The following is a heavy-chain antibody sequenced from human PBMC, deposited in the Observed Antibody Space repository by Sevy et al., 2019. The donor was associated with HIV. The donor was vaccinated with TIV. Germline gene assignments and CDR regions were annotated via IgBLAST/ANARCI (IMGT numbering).Heavy chain of an antibody. CDR1: GFTFSDYY. CDR2: ISSTGSTI. D-gene: IGHD6-13*01. CDR3: ARGVAATGSVRSYFFDY. V-gene: IGHV3-11*01. J-gene: IGHJ4*02. Sequence: GGSLRLSCAASGFTFSDYYMNWIRQAPGKGLEWVSYISSTGSTIYYADSVKGRFTISRDNAKNSLYLQMNSLIAADTAVYYCARGVAATGSVRSYFFDYWGQGTLVTVSS.